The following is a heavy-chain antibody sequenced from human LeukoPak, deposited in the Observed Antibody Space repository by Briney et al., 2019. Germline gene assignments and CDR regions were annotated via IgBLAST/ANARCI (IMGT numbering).Heavy chain of an antibody. Sequence: GASVNVSCKASGYSFTGYYMHWVRQAPGQGPEWMGWINPNSGGTKYAQKFEGRVTMTRDTSITTAYMELSRLTSDDTAVYYCAREPPAYCGGDCYALGYWGQGTLVTVSS. CDR1: GYSFTGYY. CDR3: AREPPAYCGGDCYALGY. CDR2: INPNSGGT. J-gene: IGHJ4*02. V-gene: IGHV1-2*02. D-gene: IGHD2-21*02.